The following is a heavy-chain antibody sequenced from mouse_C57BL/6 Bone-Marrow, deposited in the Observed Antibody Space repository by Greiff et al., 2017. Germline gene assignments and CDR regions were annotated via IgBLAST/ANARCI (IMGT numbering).Heavy chain of an antibody. CDR2: IDPENGDT. D-gene: IGHD6-5*01. J-gene: IGHJ4*01. V-gene: IGHV14-4*01. CDR1: GFNIKDDY. Sequence: VQLQQSGAELVRPGASVKLSCTASGFNIKDDYMHWVKQRPEQGLEWIGWIDPENGDTEYASKFQGKATITADTSSNTAYLQLSSLTSEDTAAYYCTTGSLYYYAMDYWGQGTSVTVSS. CDR3: TTGSLYYYAMDY.